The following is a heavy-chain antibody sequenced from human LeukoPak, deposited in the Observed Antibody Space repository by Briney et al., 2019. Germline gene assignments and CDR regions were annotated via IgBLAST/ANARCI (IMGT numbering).Heavy chain of an antibody. CDR3: ASGMVRGVSKHAKIDY. CDR1: GGSFSGYY. Sequence: SETLSLTCAVYGGSFSGYYWSWIRQPPGKGLEWIGEINHSGSTNYNPSLKSRVTISVGTSKNQFSLKLSSVTAADTAVYYCASGMVRGVSKHAKIDYWGQGTLVTVSS. D-gene: IGHD3-10*01. CDR2: INHSGST. J-gene: IGHJ4*02. V-gene: IGHV4-34*01.